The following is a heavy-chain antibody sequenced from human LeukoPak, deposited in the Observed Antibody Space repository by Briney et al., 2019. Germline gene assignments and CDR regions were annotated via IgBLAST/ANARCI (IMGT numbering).Heavy chain of an antibody. J-gene: IGHJ4*02. V-gene: IGHV3-53*01. CDR3: AKKSGSGSGSYFFDY. CDR1: GFTVSSNY. Sequence: QPGGSLRLSCAASGFTVSSNYMSWVRQAPGKGLEWVSVIYSGGSTYYADSVKGRFTISRDNSKNTLYLQMNSLRAEDTAVYYCAKKSGSGSGSYFFDYWGQGTLVTVSS. D-gene: IGHD3-10*01. CDR2: IYSGGST.